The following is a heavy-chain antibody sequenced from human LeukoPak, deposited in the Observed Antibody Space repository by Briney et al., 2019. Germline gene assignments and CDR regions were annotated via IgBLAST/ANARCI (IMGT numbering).Heavy chain of an antibody. CDR3: ARDSDDSSGFGY. CDR1: GFTVSSNY. D-gene: IGHD3-22*01. CDR2: IYSGGST. Sequence: GGSLRLSCAASGFTVSSNYMSWVRQAPGKGLEWVSVIYSGGSTYYADSVKGRFTISRDNSKNTLYLQMNSLRAEDTAVYYCARDSDDSSGFGYWGQGTLVTVSS. V-gene: IGHV3-66*01. J-gene: IGHJ4*02.